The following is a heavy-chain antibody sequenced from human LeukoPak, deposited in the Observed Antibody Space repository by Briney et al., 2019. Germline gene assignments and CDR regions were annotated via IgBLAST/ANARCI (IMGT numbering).Heavy chain of an antibody. Sequence: SETLSLTCTVSGYSISSGYYWGWIRQPPGKGLEWIGSIYHSGSTYYNPSLKSRVTISVDTSKNQFSLKLSSVTAADTAVYYCARAQGEGNYDILTGYWNYYYYYMDVWGKGTTVTISS. D-gene: IGHD3-9*01. J-gene: IGHJ6*03. CDR1: GYSISSGYY. CDR2: IYHSGST. CDR3: ARAQGEGNYDILTGYWNYYYYYMDV. V-gene: IGHV4-38-2*02.